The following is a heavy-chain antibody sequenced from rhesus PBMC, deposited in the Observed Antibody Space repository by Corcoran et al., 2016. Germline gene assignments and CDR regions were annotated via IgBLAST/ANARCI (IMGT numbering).Heavy chain of an antibody. D-gene: IGHD6-31*01. J-gene: IGHJ6*01. CDR2: IYGTSTST. Sequence: QVQLQESGPGVVKPSETLSLTCAVSGGSLSASYRCSWIRQPPGKGLEWIGYIYGTSTSTNYNPSLKIRVTISKDTSKNQFSLKLSSVTAADTAVYYCAREYSSGFGSGLDSWGQGVVVTVSS. CDR1: GGSLSASYR. CDR3: AREYSSGFGSGLDS. V-gene: IGHV4S10*01.